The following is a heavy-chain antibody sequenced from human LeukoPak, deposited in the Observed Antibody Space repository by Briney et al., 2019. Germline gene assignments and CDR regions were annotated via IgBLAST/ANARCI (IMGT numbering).Heavy chain of an antibody. CDR2: IYYSGST. D-gene: IGHD3-10*01. Sequence: SETLSLTCTVSGGSISSYYWSWIRQPPGKGLEWIGYIYYSGSTNYNPSLKSRVTISVDTSKNQFSLKLSSVTAADTAVYYCARTYYYGSYYMDVWGKGSTVTVSS. CDR1: GGSISSYY. J-gene: IGHJ6*03. V-gene: IGHV4-59*01. CDR3: ARTYYYGSYYMDV.